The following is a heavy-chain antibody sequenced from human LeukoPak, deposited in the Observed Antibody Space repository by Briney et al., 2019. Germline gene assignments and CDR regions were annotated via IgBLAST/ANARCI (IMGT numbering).Heavy chain of an antibody. D-gene: IGHD6-13*01. Sequence: ASVKVSCKASGYTFTSYAMNWVRLPPGPGLEWVGWMNTNTGNPTYSQGFTERLVFSLDTSISTAYLQILSSMTADTAAYYCSRVRIGATPPADYWGQGTLVTVSS. V-gene: IGHV7-4-1*01. J-gene: IGHJ4*02. CDR2: MNTNTGNP. CDR3: SRVRIGATPPADY. CDR1: GYTFTSYA.